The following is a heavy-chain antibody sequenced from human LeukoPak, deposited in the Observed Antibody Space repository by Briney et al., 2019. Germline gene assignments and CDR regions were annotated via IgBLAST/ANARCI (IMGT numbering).Heavy chain of an antibody. Sequence: SETLSLTCTVSGGSISSYYWSWIRQPAGKGLEWIGRIYTSGSTNYNPSLKSRVTMSVDTSKNQFSLKLSSVTAADTAVYYCARWDDYGDYNPLRGEYYYYGMDVWGQGTTVTVSS. CDR3: ARWDDYGDYNPLRGEYYYYGMDV. CDR2: IYTSGST. J-gene: IGHJ6*02. V-gene: IGHV4-4*07. CDR1: GGSISSYY. D-gene: IGHD4-17*01.